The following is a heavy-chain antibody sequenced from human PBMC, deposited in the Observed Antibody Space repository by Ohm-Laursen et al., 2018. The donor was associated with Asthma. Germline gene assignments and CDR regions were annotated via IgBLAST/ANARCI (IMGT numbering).Heavy chain of an antibody. CDR3: ARDLLNWDAAFDV. J-gene: IGHJ3*01. D-gene: IGHD1-26*01. CDR2: IRGKAQSYTT. CDR1: GFTFSAHY. V-gene: IGHV3-72*01. Sequence: SLRLSCSASGFTFSAHYMDWVRQAPGKGLEWVGRIRGKAQSYTTEYAASVKGRFTISRDDSKNSLYLQMNSLQTEDTALYYCARDLLNWDAAFDVWGQGTMVTVSS.